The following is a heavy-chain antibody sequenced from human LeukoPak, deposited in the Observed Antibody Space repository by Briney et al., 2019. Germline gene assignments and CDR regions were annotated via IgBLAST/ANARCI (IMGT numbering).Heavy chain of an antibody. J-gene: IGHJ6*03. CDR2: IYYSGST. CDR3: ARVQAGRNYYYMDV. Sequence: SETLSLTCTDSGGSLSSSVYYWGWIRQPPGKVLEWIWSIYYSGSTYYNTYLKSRATISVDTSKKHFSLKLSSVTGAETAVYYCARVQAGRNYYYMDVWGKGTTVTVSS. D-gene: IGHD4-11*01. CDR1: GGSLSSSVYY. V-gene: IGHV4-39*07.